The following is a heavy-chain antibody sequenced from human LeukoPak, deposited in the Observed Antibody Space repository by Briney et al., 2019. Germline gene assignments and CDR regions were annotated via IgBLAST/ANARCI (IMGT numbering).Heavy chain of an antibody. CDR1: GFTYSSYW. J-gene: IGHJ4*02. Sequence: GGSLRLSCAASGFTYSSYWMHWVRQAPGKGLVWVSRINSDGSSTSYADSVKGRFTISRDNAKNTLYLQMNSLRAEDTAVYYCARSLGSSGYQDYWGQGTLVTVSS. CDR3: ARSLGSSGYQDY. D-gene: IGHD3-22*01. CDR2: INSDGSST. V-gene: IGHV3-74*01.